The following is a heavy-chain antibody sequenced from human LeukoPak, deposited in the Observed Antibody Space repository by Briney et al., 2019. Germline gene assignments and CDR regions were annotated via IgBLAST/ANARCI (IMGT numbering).Heavy chain of an antibody. CDR3: ARRGARSAFDI. J-gene: IGHJ3*02. CDR1: GFTFSSYA. D-gene: IGHD3-10*01. CDR2: ISYDGSNK. Sequence: GGSLRLSCAASGFTFSSYAMHWVRQAPGKGLEWVAVISYDGSNKYYADSVKGRFTISRDNSKNTLYLQMNSLRAEDTAVYYCARRGARSAFDIWGQGTMVTVSS. V-gene: IGHV3-30-3*01.